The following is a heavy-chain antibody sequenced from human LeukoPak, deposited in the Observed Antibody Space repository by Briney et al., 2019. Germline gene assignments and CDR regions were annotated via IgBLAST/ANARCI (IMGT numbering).Heavy chain of an antibody. V-gene: IGHV1-18*01. D-gene: IGHD3-9*01. CDR2: ISGHNGNT. J-gene: IGHJ4*02. CDR1: GYTFTNYG. Sequence: ASVKVSCKTSGYTFTNYGVTWVRQAPGQGLEGLGWISGHNGNTNYVQKVQDRVTMTTDTSTSTAYMELRSLRSDDTAVYYCARTYKILTGFSTACDCWGQGTLITVSS. CDR3: ARTYKILTGFSTACDC.